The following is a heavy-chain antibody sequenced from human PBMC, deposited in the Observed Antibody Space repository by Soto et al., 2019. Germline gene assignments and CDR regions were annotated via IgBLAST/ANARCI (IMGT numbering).Heavy chain of an antibody. J-gene: IGHJ6*02. CDR1: GYSFTSYW. Sequence: AGESLKISCKGSGYSFTSYWIGWVRQMPGKGLEWMGIIYPGDSDTRYSPSFQGQVTISADKSISTAYLQWSSLKASDTAMYYCARQSCSSTSCYLGGMDVWGQGTTVTVSS. D-gene: IGHD2-2*01. CDR3: ARQSCSSTSCYLGGMDV. V-gene: IGHV5-51*01. CDR2: IYPGDSDT.